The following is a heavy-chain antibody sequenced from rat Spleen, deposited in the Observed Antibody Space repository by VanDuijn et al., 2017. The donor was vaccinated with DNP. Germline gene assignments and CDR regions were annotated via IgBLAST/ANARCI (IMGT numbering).Heavy chain of an antibody. J-gene: IGHJ4*01. CDR1: GFTFSNYG. CDR2: ITNSGNT. Sequence: EVQLVESGGGLVQPGRSLKLSCAASGFTFSNYGMAWVRQAPPKGLEWVASITNSGNTYYRDSVKGRITISRDNAKSTLYLQMDSLRSEDTATYYCTNAQDAWGQGTSVTVSS. V-gene: IGHV5S13*01. CDR3: TNAQDA.